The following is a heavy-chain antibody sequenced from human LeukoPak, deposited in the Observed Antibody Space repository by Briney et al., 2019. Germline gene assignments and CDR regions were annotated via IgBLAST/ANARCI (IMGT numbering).Heavy chain of an antibody. CDR3: TRRPLMTLTTSGYFDY. Sequence: SETLSLTXTVSGGSISSNNCYWAWIRQTPGKGLEWIGSAYYSGGTYYNPSLESRVTISVDTSKNQFSLKVSSVTAADTAVYYCTRRPLMTLTTSGYFDYWGQGTLVTVSS. J-gene: IGHJ4*02. V-gene: IGHV4-39*01. CDR2: AYYSGGT. CDR1: GGSISSNNCY. D-gene: IGHD4-17*01.